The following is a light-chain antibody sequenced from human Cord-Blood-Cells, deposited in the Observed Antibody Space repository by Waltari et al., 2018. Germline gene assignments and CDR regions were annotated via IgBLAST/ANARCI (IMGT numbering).Light chain of an antibody. V-gene: IGLV2-14*01. CDR1: SSDGGGSNY. CDR2: EVS. J-gene: IGLJ1*01. Sequence: QSALTQPASVSGSPGQSITISCNGTSSDGGGSNYVPWYQQHPGKAPKLMIYEVSNRPSGVSNRFSGSKSGNTASLTISGLQAEDEADYYCSSYTSSSTLVFGTGTKVTVL. CDR3: SSYTSSSTLV.